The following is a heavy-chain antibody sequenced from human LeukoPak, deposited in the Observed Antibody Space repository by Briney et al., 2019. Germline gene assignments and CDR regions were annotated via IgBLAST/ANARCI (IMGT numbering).Heavy chain of an antibody. D-gene: IGHD3-16*01. CDR1: GDSVSSNSAA. V-gene: IGHV6-1*01. J-gene: IGHJ4*02. Sequence: SQTLSLTCAISGDSVSSNSAAWNWIRQSPSRGLEWLGRTYYRSKWYNDYEVYVKSRITINPDTSKNQFYLQLNSVTPENTAVYYCAKGGPVGWYYFDYWGQGTLVTVSS. CDR2: TYYRSKWYN. CDR3: AKGGPVGWYYFDY.